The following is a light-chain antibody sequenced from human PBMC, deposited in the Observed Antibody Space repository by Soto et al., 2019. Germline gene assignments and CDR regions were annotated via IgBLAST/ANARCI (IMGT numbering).Light chain of an antibody. Sequence: DIQMTQSPSTLSASVGDRVTITCRASQSISSWLAWYPQKPGKVPKLLIYDASTWESGVPSRFSGSGSGTEFTLTISSLQPDDFATYYCQQHNSYPYTFGQGTKLGIE. V-gene: IGKV1-5*01. CDR1: QSISSW. CDR2: DAS. CDR3: QQHNSYPYT. J-gene: IGKJ2*01.